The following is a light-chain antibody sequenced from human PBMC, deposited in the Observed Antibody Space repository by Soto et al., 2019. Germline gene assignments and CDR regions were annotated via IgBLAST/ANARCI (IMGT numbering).Light chain of an antibody. CDR1: QSVSSN. J-gene: IGKJ5*01. Sequence: EIVLTQSPGTLSLSPGERATLSCRASQSVSSNYLAWYQERPGQAPRLLIYGASTRATGIPARFSGSGSGTDFPLAISSLQSEDFAVYYCQQYNNWPAITFGQGTRLEI. V-gene: IGKV3D-15*01. CDR2: GAS. CDR3: QQYNNWPAIT.